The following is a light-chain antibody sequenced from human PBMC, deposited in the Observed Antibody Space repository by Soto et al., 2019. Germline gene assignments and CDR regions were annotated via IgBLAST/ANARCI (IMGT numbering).Light chain of an antibody. J-gene: IGKJ2*01. CDR1: QSIDSW. CDR3: QQYRGKPFT. CDR2: DAS. V-gene: IGKV1-5*01. Sequence: DIQMTQSPSTLSASVGDRVTIACRASQSIDSWLAWYQQKPRKAPKFLIYDASDLESGVPSRFSGSGSGTEFNLTISSLQPYDFATYCCQQYRGKPFTFGRGTKVEIK.